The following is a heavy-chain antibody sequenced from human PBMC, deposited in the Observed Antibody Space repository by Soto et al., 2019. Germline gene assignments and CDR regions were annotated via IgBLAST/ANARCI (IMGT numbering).Heavy chain of an antibody. J-gene: IGHJ6*02. CDR1: GYTFTSYG. Sequence: ASVKVSCKASGYTFTSYGMSWVRQAPGQGLEWMGWISAYNGNTNYAQKLQGRVTMTTDTSTSTAYMELRSLRSDDTAVYYCARDPGYDILTGYPTINYYYYGMDVWGQGTTVTVSS. CDR2: ISAYNGNT. CDR3: ARDPGYDILTGYPTINYYYYGMDV. D-gene: IGHD3-9*01. V-gene: IGHV1-18*01.